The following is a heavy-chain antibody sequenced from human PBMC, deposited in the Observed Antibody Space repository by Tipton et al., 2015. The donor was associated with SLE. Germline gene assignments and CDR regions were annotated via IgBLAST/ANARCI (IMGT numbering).Heavy chain of an antibody. J-gene: IGHJ4*02. D-gene: IGHD6-19*01. V-gene: IGHV4-30-2*02. CDR1: GGSISSGGYS. Sequence: TLSLTCAVSGGSISSGGYSWSWIRQPPGKGLEWIGYIYHSGSTYYNPSLKSRVTISVDTSKNQFSLKLSSVTAADTAVYYCAGGSGSGWLDYWGQGTLVTVSS. CDR2: IYHSGST. CDR3: AGGSGSGWLDY.